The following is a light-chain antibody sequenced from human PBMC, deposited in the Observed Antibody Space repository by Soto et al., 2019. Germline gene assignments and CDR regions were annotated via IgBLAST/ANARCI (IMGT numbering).Light chain of an antibody. J-gene: IGLJ1*01. CDR1: SXDVGGYNY. Sequence: QSALTQPPSASGSPGQSVAISCTGTSXDVGGYNYVSWYQRHPGKAPKRMIYEVNKRPSGVPDRFSGSKSGNTASLTVSGLQAEDEADYYCSSYAGSSNVFGTGTKVTVL. CDR2: EVN. CDR3: SSYAGSSNV. V-gene: IGLV2-8*01.